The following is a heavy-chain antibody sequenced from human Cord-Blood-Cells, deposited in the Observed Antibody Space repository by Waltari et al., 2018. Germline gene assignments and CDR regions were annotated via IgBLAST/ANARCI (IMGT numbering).Heavy chain of an antibody. CDR3: ARVLTAGVRWFDP. V-gene: IGHV1-2*02. CDR2: INPNSGGT. D-gene: IGHD6-19*01. J-gene: IGHJ5*02. Sequence: QVQLVQSGAEVKKPGASVKVSCKASGYTFTGYYMHWVRQAPGQGLEGRGWINPNSGGTNYAQKFQGRVTMTRDTSLSTAYMELSRLRSDDTAVYYCARVLTAGVRWFDPWGQGTLVTVSS. CDR1: GYTFTGYY.